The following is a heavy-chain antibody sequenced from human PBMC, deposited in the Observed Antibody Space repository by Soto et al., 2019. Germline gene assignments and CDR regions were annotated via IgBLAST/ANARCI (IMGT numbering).Heavy chain of an antibody. CDR1: GGSISSYY. J-gene: IGHJ3*02. D-gene: IGHD3-22*01. Sequence: PSETLSLTCTVSGGSISSYYWSWIRQPPGKGLEWIGYIYYSGSTNYNPSLKSRVTISVDTSKNQFSLKLSSVTAADTAVYYCARLRPFYYDSRGYYLGDAFDIWGQGKMVTVSS. CDR3: ARLRPFYYDSRGYYLGDAFDI. CDR2: IYYSGST. V-gene: IGHV4-59*01.